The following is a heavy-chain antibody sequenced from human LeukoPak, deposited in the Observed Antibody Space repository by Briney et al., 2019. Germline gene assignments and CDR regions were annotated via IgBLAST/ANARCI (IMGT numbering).Heavy chain of an antibody. CDR1: GESISGFY. D-gene: IGHD6-19*01. Sequence: PSEPLSLTCTVSGESISGFYWTWIRQPPGKGLEWIGYIYYSGSTNYNPSLKSRVTISVDTSKNQFSLKLSSVTAADTAVYYCARVVAVAGTSYYYYYYMDVWGKGTTVTISS. CDR2: IYYSGST. J-gene: IGHJ6*03. V-gene: IGHV4-59*01. CDR3: ARVVAVAGTSYYYYYYMDV.